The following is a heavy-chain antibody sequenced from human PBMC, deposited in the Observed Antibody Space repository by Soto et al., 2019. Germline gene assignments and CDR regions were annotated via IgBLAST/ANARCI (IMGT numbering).Heavy chain of an antibody. CDR1: GFTFSSYG. CDR2: IWYDGSNK. V-gene: IGHV3-33*01. D-gene: IGHD2-15*01. CDR3: ARESVVVVAATEGDYYYYMDV. Sequence: GGSLRLSXAASGFTFSSYGMHWVRQAPGKGLEWVAVIWYDGSNKYYADSVKGRFTISRDNSKNTLYLQMNSLRAEDTAVYYCARESVVVVAATEGDYYYYMDVWGKGTTVTVSS. J-gene: IGHJ6*03.